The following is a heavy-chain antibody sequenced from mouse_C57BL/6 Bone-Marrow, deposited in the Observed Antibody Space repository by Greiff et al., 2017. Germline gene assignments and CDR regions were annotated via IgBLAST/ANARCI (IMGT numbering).Heavy chain of an antibody. CDR2: IYPGSGNT. D-gene: IGHD2-4*01. J-gene: IGHJ4*01. Sequence: VQLQQSGPELVKPGASVKISCKASGYSFTSYYIHWVKQRPGQGLEWIGWIYPGSGNTKYNEKFKGKATLTADTSSSPAYMQLSSLTSEDSAVYYCARNYDYDYYYAMDYWGQGTAVTVSS. CDR3: ARNYDYDYYYAMDY. CDR1: GYSFTSYY. V-gene: IGHV1-66*01.